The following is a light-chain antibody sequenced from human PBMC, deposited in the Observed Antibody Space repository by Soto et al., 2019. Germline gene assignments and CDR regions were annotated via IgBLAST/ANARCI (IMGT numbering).Light chain of an antibody. CDR1: SSDVGGYNY. CDR3: SSYTSSSTRV. V-gene: IGLV2-14*01. Sequence: SALTQPASVSGSPGQSITISCTGTSSDVGGYNYVSWYQQHPGKAPKLMIYEVSNRPSGVSNRFDGYKSGNTASLTISGLQAEDAADYYCSSYTSSSTRVFGGGTKVTVL. J-gene: IGLJ3*02. CDR2: EVS.